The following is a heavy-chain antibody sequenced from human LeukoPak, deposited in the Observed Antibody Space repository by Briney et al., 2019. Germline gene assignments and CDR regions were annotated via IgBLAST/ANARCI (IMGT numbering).Heavy chain of an antibody. CDR1: GYTFTSYG. CDR2: ISAYNGNT. J-gene: IGHJ4*02. V-gene: IGHV1-18*04. Sequence: EASVKVSCKASGYTFTSYGISWVRQAPGQGLEWMGWISAYNGNTNYAQKLLGRVTMTTDTSTSTAYMELRSLRSDDTAVYYCARFPIRYDILTGSAYYFDYWGQGTLVTVSS. CDR3: ARFPIRYDILTGSAYYFDY. D-gene: IGHD3-9*01.